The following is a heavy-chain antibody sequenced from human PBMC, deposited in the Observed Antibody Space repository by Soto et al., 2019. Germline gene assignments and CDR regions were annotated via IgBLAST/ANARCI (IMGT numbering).Heavy chain of an antibody. D-gene: IGHD2-2*01. CDR1: GGTFSSYA. J-gene: IGHJ4*02. CDR2: IIPIFGTA. CDR3: ARRHCISTSCYAPIDY. V-gene: IGHV1-69*12. Sequence: QVQLVQSGAEVKKPGSSVKVSCKASGGTFSSYAISWVRQAPGQGLEGMGGIIPIFGTANYAQKFQGRVTITADESTSTAYMELSSLRSEDTAVYYCARRHCISTSCYAPIDYWGQGTLVTVSS.